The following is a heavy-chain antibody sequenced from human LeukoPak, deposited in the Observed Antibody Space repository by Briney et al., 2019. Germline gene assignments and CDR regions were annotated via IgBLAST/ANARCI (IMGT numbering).Heavy chain of an antibody. Sequence: GGSPRLSCAASGFTFSADVMSWVRQAPGKGLEWVSALSRGGDTTYYADSVKGRFTISRDNSKNTLYLQMNSLRAEDTAVYYCAKNFWSDKYYYYYMDVWGKGTTVTLSS. CDR2: LSRGGDTT. CDR3: AKNFWSDKYYYYYMDV. CDR1: GFTFSADV. J-gene: IGHJ6*03. V-gene: IGHV3-23*01. D-gene: IGHD3-3*01.